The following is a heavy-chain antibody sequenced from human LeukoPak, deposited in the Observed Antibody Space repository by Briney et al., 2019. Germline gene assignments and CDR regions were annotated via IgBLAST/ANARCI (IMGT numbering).Heavy chain of an antibody. CDR1: GGSISSSNW. V-gene: IGHV4-4*02. J-gene: IGHJ1*01. CDR2: IYHSGST. D-gene: IGHD2-15*01. CDR3: ARGGCSGGSCYYTRGYFQH. Sequence: ASGTLSLTCAVSGGSISSSNWWSWVRQPPGKGLEWIGEIYHSGSTNYNPSLKSRVTISVDKSKNQFSLKLSSVTAADTAVYYCARGGCSGGSCYYTRGYFQHWGQGTLVTVSS.